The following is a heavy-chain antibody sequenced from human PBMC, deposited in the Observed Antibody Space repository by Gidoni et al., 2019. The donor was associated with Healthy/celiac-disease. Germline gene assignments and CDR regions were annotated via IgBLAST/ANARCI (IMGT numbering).Heavy chain of an antibody. V-gene: IGHV3-53*04. J-gene: IGHJ3*02. Sequence: EVQLVESGGGWVQPGGSLRLSCEASGFTVSSNYMRWVRQAPGKGLEWVSVIYSGGSTYYAASVKGRFIISRHNSKNTLYLQMNSLRAEDTAVYYCAGSTVLSAFDIWGQGTMVTVSS. D-gene: IGHD2-8*02. CDR2: IYSGGST. CDR3: AGSTVLSAFDI. CDR1: GFTVSSNY.